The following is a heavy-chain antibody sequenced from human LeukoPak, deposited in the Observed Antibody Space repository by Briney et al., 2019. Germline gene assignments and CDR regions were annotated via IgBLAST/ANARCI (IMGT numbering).Heavy chain of an antibody. J-gene: IGHJ5*02. CDR2: IYYSGST. V-gene: IGHV4-39*01. CDR1: GGSISSSSYY. D-gene: IGHD2-2*02. CDR3: ARHEIVVVPAAILCGWFDP. Sequence: SETLSLTCTVSGGSISSSSYYWGWIRQPPGKGLEWIGSIYYSGSTYYNPSLKSRVTVSVDTSKNQFSLKLSSVTAADTAVYYCARHEIVVVPAAILCGWFDPWGQGTLVTVSP.